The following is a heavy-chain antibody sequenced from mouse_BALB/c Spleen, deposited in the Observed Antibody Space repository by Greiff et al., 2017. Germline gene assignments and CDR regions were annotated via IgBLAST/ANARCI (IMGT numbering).Heavy chain of an antibody. CDR1: GYSITSDYA. V-gene: IGHV3-2*02. CDR2: ISYSGST. J-gene: IGHJ4*01. CDR3: ARSDGKDYAMDY. D-gene: IGHD1-1*01. Sequence: VQLKESGPGLVKPSQSLSLTCTVTGYSITSDYAWNWIRQFPGNKLEWMGYISYSGSTSYNPCLKSRISITRDTSKNQFFLQLNSVTTEDTATYYCARSDGKDYAMDYWGQGTSVTVSS.